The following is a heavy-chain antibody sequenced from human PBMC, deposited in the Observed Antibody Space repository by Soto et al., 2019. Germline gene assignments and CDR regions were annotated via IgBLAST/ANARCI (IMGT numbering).Heavy chain of an antibody. J-gene: IGHJ4*02. CDR2: IKSKTDGGTT. D-gene: IGHD2-2*01. V-gene: IGHV3-15*01. CDR1: GFTFSNAW. CDR3: TTDSGDIVVVPGGDY. Sequence: GGSLRLSCAASGFTFSNAWMSWVRQAPGKGLEWVGRIKSKTDGGTTDYAAPVKGRFTISRDDSKNTLYLQMNSLKTEDTAVYYCTTDSGDIVVVPGGDYWGQGTLVTVSS.